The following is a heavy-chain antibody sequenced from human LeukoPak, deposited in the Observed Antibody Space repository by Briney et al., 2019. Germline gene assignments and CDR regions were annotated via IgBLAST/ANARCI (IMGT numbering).Heavy chain of an antibody. D-gene: IGHD2-21*01. V-gene: IGHV3-9*01. J-gene: IGHJ4*02. Sequence: PGGSLRLSCAASGFTFDDYAMHWVRQAPGKGLEWVSGISWNSGSIGYADSVKGRFTISRDNAKNSLYLQMDSLRAEDTAVYYCTTDHVGAIVEFDSWGQGTLVTVSS. CDR2: ISWNSGSI. CDR3: TTDHVGAIVEFDS. CDR1: GFTFDDYA.